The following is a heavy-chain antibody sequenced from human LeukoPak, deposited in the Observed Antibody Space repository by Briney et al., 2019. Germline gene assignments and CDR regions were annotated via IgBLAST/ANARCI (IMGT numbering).Heavy chain of an antibody. V-gene: IGHV3-30*04. CDR2: ISYDGSNK. CDR3: ARVSGSSDWMRFDP. Sequence: GRSLRLSCAASGFTFSSYAMHWVRQAPGKGLEWVAVISYDGSNKYYADSVKGRLTLSRVNSKNTMYLQMNRQRAEDTAVYYCARVSGSSDWMRFDPWGQGTLVTVSS. D-gene: IGHD2-21*01. CDR1: GFTFSSYA. J-gene: IGHJ5*02.